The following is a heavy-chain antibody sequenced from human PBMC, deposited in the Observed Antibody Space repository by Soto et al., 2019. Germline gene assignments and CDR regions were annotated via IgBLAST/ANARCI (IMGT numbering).Heavy chain of an antibody. CDR1: GGTFSSYA. CDR3: ARERYCSSTSCSSYGMDV. J-gene: IGHJ6*02. Sequence: ASVKVSCKASGGTFSSYAISWVRQAPGQGLEWMGGIIPILGIANYAQKFQGRVTITADKSTSTAYMELSSLRSEDTAVYYCARERYCSSTSCSSYGMDVWGQGTTVTVSS. CDR2: IIPILGIA. V-gene: IGHV1-69*10. D-gene: IGHD2-2*01.